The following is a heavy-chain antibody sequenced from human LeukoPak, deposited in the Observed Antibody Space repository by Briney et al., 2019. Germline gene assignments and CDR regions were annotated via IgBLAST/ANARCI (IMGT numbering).Heavy chain of an antibody. D-gene: IGHD4-17*01. CDR1: GGSISSGGYY. V-gene: IGHV4-31*03. J-gene: IGHJ4*02. CDR2: IYSSGST. Sequence: PSQTLSLTCTVSGGSISSGGYYWSWIRQHPGKGLEWIGYIYSSGSTYYNPSLKSRVTISVDTSKNQFSLKLSSVTAADTAVYYCARVLGLRSYFDYWGQGTLVTVSS. CDR3: ARVLGLRSYFDY.